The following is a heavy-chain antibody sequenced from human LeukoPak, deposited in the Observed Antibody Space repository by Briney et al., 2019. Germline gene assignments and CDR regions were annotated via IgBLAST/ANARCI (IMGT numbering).Heavy chain of an antibody. CDR2: IYSGGGT. CDR3: ARSSSGWGNFDY. V-gene: IGHV3-53*01. Sequence: PGGSLRLSCAASGFTVSSNYMSWVRQAPGKGLEWVSVIYSGGGTYYADSVKGRFTISRDNSRNTLYLQMNSLRAEDAAVYYCARSSSGWGNFDYWGQGTLVTVSS. CDR1: GFTVSSNY. J-gene: IGHJ4*02. D-gene: IGHD6-19*01.